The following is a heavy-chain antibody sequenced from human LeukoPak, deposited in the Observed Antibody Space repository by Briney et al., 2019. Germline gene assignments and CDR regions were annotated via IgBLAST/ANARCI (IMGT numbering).Heavy chain of an antibody. CDR1: GGSISSYY. CDR2: IYYSGST. CDR3: ARAAMVRGVIMDY. J-gene: IGHJ4*02. V-gene: IGHV4-59*01. D-gene: IGHD3-10*01. Sequence: SETLSLTCTVSGGSISSYYWSWIRQPPEKGLEWIGYIYYSGSTNYNPSLKSRVTISVDTSKNQFSLKLSSVTAADTAVYYCARAAMVRGVIMDYWGQGTLVTVSS.